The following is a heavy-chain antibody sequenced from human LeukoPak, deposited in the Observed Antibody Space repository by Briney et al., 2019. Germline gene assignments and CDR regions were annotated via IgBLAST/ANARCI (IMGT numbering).Heavy chain of an antibody. CDR2: TSGGGSST. CDR3: ARDHRVEMATIGY. D-gene: IGHD5-24*01. Sequence: GGSLRLSCAASGFTFRNYAMSWVRQAPGKGLEWVSATSGGGSSTYSADSVKGRFTISRDNSKNTLYLQMNSLRAEDTAVYYCARDHRVEMATIGYWGQGTLVTVSS. CDR1: GFTFRNYA. J-gene: IGHJ4*02. V-gene: IGHV3-23*01.